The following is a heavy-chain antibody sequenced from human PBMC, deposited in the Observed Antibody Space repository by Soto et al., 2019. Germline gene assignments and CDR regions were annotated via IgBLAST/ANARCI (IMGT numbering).Heavy chain of an antibody. Sequence: GGSLRLSCAASGFTVSSNYMSWVRQAPGKGLEWVSVIYSGGSTYYADSVKGRFTISRDNSKNTLYLQMNSLRAEDTAVYYCARDRVTIFGVVITDHDAFDIWGQGTMVTVSS. CDR3: ARDRVTIFGVVITDHDAFDI. D-gene: IGHD3-3*01. J-gene: IGHJ3*02. CDR2: IYSGGST. V-gene: IGHV3-66*01. CDR1: GFTVSSNY.